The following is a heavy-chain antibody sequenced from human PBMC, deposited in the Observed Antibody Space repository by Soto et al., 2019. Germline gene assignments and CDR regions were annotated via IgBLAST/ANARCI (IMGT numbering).Heavy chain of an antibody. CDR3: ARDSYSSSWPSKIPFDI. CDR2: IYYSGST. Sequence: QVQLQESGPGLVKPSQTLSLTCTVSGGSISSGGYYWSWIRQHPGKGLEWIGYIYYSGSTYYNPSLMSRVTISVDTSKNQFALKLSSVTAADTAVYYCARDSYSSSWPSKIPFDIWGQGTMVTVSS. V-gene: IGHV4-31*03. D-gene: IGHD6-13*01. J-gene: IGHJ3*02. CDR1: GGSISSGGYY.